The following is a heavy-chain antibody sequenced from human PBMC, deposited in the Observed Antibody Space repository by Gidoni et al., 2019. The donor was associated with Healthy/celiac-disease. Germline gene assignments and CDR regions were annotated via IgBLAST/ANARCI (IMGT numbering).Heavy chain of an antibody. D-gene: IGHD1-1*01. Sequence: QVQLQESGPGLVKPSETLSLTCTVSGGSISSYYWSWIRQPPGKGLECIGYIYYSGSTNYNPSLKSRVTISVDTSKNQFSLKLSSVTAADTAVYYCARVFRDIDWNDAHDDAFDIWGQGTMVTVSS. J-gene: IGHJ3*02. CDR3: ARVFRDIDWNDAHDDAFDI. CDR1: GGSISSYY. V-gene: IGHV4-59*01. CDR2: IYYSGST.